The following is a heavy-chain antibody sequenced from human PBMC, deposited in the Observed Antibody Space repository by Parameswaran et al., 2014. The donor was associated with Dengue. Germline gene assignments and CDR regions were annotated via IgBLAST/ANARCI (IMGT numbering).Heavy chain of an antibody. CDR2: IYTSGST. J-gene: IGHJ3*02. Sequence: VRQAPGKGLEWIGRIYTSGSTNYNPSLKSRVTMSVDTSKNQFSLKLSSVTAADTAVYYCARDGHEGFLYYDFWSGYPSDAFDIWGQGQWSPSPQ. CDR3: ARDGHEGFLYYDFWSGYPSDAFDI. V-gene: IGHV4-4*07. D-gene: IGHD3-3*01.